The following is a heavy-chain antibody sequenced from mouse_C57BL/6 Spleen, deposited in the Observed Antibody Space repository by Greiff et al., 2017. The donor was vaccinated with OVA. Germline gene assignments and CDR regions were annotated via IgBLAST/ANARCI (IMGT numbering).Heavy chain of an antibody. CDR3: ARWGDYERYAMDY. D-gene: IGHD2-4*01. Sequence: EVQRVESGGGLVQPGGSLSLSCAASGFTFTDYYMSWVRQPPGKALEWLGFIRNKANGYTTEYSASVKGRFTISRDNSQSILYLQMNALRAEDSATYYCARWGDYERYAMDYWGQGTSVTVSS. J-gene: IGHJ4*01. CDR2: IRNKANGYTT. CDR1: GFTFTDYY. V-gene: IGHV7-3*01.